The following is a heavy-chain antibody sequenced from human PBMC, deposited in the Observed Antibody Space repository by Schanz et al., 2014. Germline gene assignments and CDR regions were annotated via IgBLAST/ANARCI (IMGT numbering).Heavy chain of an antibody. CDR2: IWYDGTNE. CDR3: AKGKFGESYPLNHYYGMDV. Sequence: QVQLVESGGDVVQPGRSLRLSCAASGFTFSYYGMHWVRQAPGKGLEWVALIWYDGTNEYYADSVKGRFTISRDNSKNTLYLQMNSLRAEDTAVYYCAKGKFGESYPLNHYYGMDVWGQGTTVTVSS. D-gene: IGHD3-10*01. V-gene: IGHV3-33*06. J-gene: IGHJ6*02. CDR1: GFTFSYYG.